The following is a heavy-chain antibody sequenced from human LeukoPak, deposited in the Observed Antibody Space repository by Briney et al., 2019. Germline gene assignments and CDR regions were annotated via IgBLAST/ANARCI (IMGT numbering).Heavy chain of an antibody. D-gene: IGHD4-23*01. Sequence: PGGSLRLSCAASGFTFSSYGMNWVRQAPGKGLEWVSYIGTSSSTIYYADSVKSRFTSSRDNAKNSLYLQMNSLGDEDTAVYYCARHDYGCNSGDYWGQGALVTVCS. J-gene: IGHJ4*02. CDR3: ARHDYGCNSGDY. CDR1: GFTFSSYG. CDR2: IGTSSSTI. V-gene: IGHV3-48*02.